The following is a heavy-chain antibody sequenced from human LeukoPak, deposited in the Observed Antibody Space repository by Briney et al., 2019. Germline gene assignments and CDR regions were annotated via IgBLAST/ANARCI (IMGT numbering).Heavy chain of an antibody. Sequence: QPGGSLRLSCAASGFTFDDYAMHWVRHAPGKGLEWVSGISWNSGNIAYADSVQGRFTISRDNAKNSLYLEMSSLRAEDTALYYCTRVSDFYSYYYMDVWGKGTTVTVSS. CDR3: TRVSDFYSYYYMDV. CDR2: ISWNSGNI. J-gene: IGHJ6*03. CDR1: GFTFDDYA. V-gene: IGHV3-9*01. D-gene: IGHD1-26*01.